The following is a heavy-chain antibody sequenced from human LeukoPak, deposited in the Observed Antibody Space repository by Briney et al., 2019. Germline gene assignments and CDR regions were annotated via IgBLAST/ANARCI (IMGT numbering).Heavy chain of an antibody. CDR2: IYTSGST. J-gene: IGHJ2*01. Sequence: SETLSLTCTVSGGSISSYYWSWIRQPAGKGLEWIGRIYTSGSTNYNPSLKSRVTMSVDTSKNQFSLKLSSVTAADTAVYYCARAGYCSSTSCYIAWYFDLWGRGTLVTVSS. V-gene: IGHV4-4*07. CDR3: ARAGYCSSTSCYIAWYFDL. D-gene: IGHD2-2*02. CDR1: GGSISSYY.